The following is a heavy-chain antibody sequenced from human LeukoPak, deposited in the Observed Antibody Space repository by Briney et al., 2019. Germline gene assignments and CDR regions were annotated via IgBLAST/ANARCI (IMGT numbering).Heavy chain of an antibody. V-gene: IGHV4-59*01. CDR1: GGSISSYY. D-gene: IGHD6-13*01. Sequence: SETLSLTCTVSGGSISSYYWSWVRQPPGKGLEWIGFVYYTGSTNYSPSLKSRVTISVDTSKNQFSLKLRSVTAADTAVYYCARFGFIAADTSDYWGQGTLVTVSS. CDR3: ARFGFIAADTSDY. CDR2: VYYTGST. J-gene: IGHJ4*02.